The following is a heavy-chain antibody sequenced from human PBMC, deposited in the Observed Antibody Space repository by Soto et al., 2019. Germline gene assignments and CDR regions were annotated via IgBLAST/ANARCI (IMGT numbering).Heavy chain of an antibody. CDR2: ISSSSSYI. Sequence: EVHLVESGGGLVKPGGSLRLACAASGFTLSSYSMNWVRQAPGKGLEWVSSISSSSSYIYYADSVKGRFTISRDNAKNSLYLQMNSLRAEDTAVYYCARMGSQRYYYYGMDVWGQGTTVTVSS. V-gene: IGHV3-21*01. D-gene: IGHD6-25*01. CDR1: GFTLSSYS. CDR3: ARMGSQRYYYYGMDV. J-gene: IGHJ6*02.